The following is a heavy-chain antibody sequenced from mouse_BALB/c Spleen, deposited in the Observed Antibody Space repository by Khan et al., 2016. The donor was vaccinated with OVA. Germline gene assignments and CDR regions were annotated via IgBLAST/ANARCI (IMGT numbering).Heavy chain of an antibody. CDR2: IYPGSGST. V-gene: IGHV1-55*01. D-gene: IGHD1-1*01. CDR3: ARRDYYGSSVAY. J-gene: IGHJ3*01. CDR1: GYNFTSYW. Sequence: QVRLQQSGAELVKPGTSVKLSCKASGYNFTSYWINWVELRPGQGLEWIGHIYPGSGSTYYNEKFKSKATLTVDTSSSTAYMQLSSLASEDSALYYWARRDYYGSSVAYWGQGTLVTVSA.